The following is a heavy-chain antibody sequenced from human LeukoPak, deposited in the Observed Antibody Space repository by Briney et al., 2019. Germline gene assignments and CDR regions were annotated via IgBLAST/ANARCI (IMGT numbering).Heavy chain of an antibody. D-gene: IGHD6-19*01. CDR1: GDSVSSNSPA. J-gene: IGHJ4*02. V-gene: IGHV6-1*01. CDR3: ARDWLGYYYDC. Sequence: SQTLSLTCAISGDSVSSNSPAWNWIRQSPSRGLEWLGRTYYRSKWYNDYAVSVKGRITINPDPSKNQFSLHLNSVTPEDTAVYYCARDWLGYYYDCWGQGTVVTVSS. CDR2: TYYRSKWYN.